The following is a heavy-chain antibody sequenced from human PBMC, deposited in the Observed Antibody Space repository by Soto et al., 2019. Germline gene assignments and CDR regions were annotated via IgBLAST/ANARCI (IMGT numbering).Heavy chain of an antibody. CDR3: AREGGYDSPHGC. Sequence: PSETLSLTCTVSAGFISNGDYHWSWIRQPPGKGLEWIGYTYPSGSTYYNASLRSRVTISIDASKNQFSLKLNSVTAADTAAYYCAREGGYDSPHGCWGQGTLVTVSS. D-gene: IGHD5-12*01. V-gene: IGHV4-30-4*01. CDR1: AGFISNGDYH. J-gene: IGHJ4*02. CDR2: TYPSGST.